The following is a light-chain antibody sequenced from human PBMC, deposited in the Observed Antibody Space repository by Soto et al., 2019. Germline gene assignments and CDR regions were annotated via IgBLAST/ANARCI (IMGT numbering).Light chain of an antibody. CDR3: QQYDKSPRT. V-gene: IGKV3-20*01. CDR1: QSVNSNY. J-gene: IGKJ1*01. Sequence: EIVLTQSPGTLSLSPGERATLSCRASQSVNSNYLAWYQQKPGQGPRLLMYGASSRATGIPDRFRGSGSGTDLALTISRLEAEDIAIYSCQQYDKSPRTFGKGTKVAIK. CDR2: GAS.